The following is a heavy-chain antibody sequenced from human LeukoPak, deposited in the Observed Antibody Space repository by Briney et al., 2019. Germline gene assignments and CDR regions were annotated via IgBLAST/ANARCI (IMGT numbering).Heavy chain of an antibody. CDR1: GFTFSSYW. V-gene: IGHV3-7*01. J-gene: IGHJ3*02. CDR3: ASSYFDSSTHAYDM. D-gene: IGHD3-22*01. Sequence: GGSLRLSCATSGFTFSSYWMDWVRQAPGKGLEWVANIKQDGSEMYYVDSVKGRFTISRDNAKNSLFLQMSSLRAEDTAVYFCASSYFDSSTHAYDMWGQGTKVTVSS. CDR2: IKQDGSEM.